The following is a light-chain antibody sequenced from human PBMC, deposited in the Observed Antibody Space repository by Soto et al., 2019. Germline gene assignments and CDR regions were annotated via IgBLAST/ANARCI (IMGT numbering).Light chain of an antibody. CDR2: YAS. Sequence: DVQMTQSPSTLSASVGDRVTITCRASQSINNYLAWYQLRPGKAPRLLIYYASTLDRGVPSRFSGSGSGTEFPLTISRLQPDDFANYYCQQYASFSPAFGQGTKVGI. V-gene: IGKV1-5*01. CDR3: QQYASFSPA. CDR1: QSINNY. J-gene: IGKJ1*01.